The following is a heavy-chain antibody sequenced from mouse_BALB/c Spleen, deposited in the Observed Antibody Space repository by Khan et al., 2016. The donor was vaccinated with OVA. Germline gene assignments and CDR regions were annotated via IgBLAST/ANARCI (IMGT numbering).Heavy chain of an antibody. D-gene: IGHD2-14*01. CDR3: ARGYDFFAS. CDR2: VNPNTDNI. V-gene: IGHV1-26*01. CDR1: GYSFTLYY. Sequence: VQLKESGHDLVKPGASVKISCKASGYSFTLYYMSWVKQSHGKSLEWIERVNPNTDNINYNQEFKGKAILTVDKSSNTAYMELRSLTSEDSAVYFWARGYDFFASGGQGTLVTVSA. J-gene: IGHJ3*01.